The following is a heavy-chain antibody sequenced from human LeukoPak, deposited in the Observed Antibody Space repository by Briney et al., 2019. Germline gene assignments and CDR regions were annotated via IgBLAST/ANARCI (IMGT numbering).Heavy chain of an antibody. CDR1: GGSISSSNW. CDR3: ARDLRHRIAAAKIDYYYYYMDV. J-gene: IGHJ6*03. Sequence: SETLSLTCAVSGGSISSSNWWSWVRPPPGKGLEWIGEIYHSGSTNYNPSLKSRVTISVDKSKNQFSLKLSSVTAADTAVYYCARDLRHRIAAAKIDYYYYYMDVWGKGTTVTVSS. V-gene: IGHV4-4*02. CDR2: IYHSGST. D-gene: IGHD6-13*01.